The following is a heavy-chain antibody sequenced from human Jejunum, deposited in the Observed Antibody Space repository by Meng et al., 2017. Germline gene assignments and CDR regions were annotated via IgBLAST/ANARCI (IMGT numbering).Heavy chain of an antibody. CDR1: GFSISSNCY. CDR3: TKASVWFSGGY. Sequence: SETLSLTCTVSGFSISSNCYWGWIRQPPGKGLEWIGNFHHSGSTNYNPSLKSRVTISVDTSKNQFSLKLNSVTAADTAVYYCTKASVWFSGGYWGQGTLVTRLL. CDR2: FHHSGST. J-gene: IGHJ4*02. V-gene: IGHV4-38-2*02. D-gene: IGHD3-10*01.